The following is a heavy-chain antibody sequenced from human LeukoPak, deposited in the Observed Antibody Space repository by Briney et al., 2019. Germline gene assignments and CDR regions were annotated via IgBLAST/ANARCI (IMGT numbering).Heavy chain of an antibody. V-gene: IGHV5-51*01. CDR2: IYPGDSDT. J-gene: IGHJ4*02. CDR3: ARRSVTTPHYFDY. D-gene: IGHD4-17*01. CDR1: GYSLTSYW. Sequence: GESLKISCKGSGYSLTSYWIGWVRQMPGKGLEWMGIIYPGDSDTRYSPSFQGQVTISADKSISTAYLQWSSLKASDTAMYYCARRSVTTPHYFDYWGQGTLVTVSS.